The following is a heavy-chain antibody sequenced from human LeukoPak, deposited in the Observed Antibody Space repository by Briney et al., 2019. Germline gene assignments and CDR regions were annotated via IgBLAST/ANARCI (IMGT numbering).Heavy chain of an antibody. V-gene: IGHV1-24*01. D-gene: IGHD3-22*01. CDR2: FDPEDGET. J-gene: IGHJ4*02. CDR1: GYTLTELS. Sequence: EASVKVSCKVSGYTLTELSMHWVRQAPGKGLEWMGGFDPEDGETIYAQKFQGRVTMTEDTSTDTAYMELSSLRSEDTAVYYCATDNPYSSGIEFDYWGQGTLVTVSS. CDR3: ATDNPYSSGIEFDY.